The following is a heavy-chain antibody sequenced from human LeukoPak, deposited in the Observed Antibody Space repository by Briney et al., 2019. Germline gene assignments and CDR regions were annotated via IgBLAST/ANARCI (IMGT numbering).Heavy chain of an antibody. CDR2: IYSGGST. CDR1: GFTVSSNY. Sequence: GSLRLSCAASGFTVSSNYMSWVRQAPGKGLEWVSVIYSGGSTYYADSVKGRFTISRDNSKNTLYLQMNSLRAEDTAVYYCARGKYVEQWLIPDYWGQGTLVTVSS. CDR3: ARGKYVEQWLIPDY. J-gene: IGHJ4*02. D-gene: IGHD6-19*01. V-gene: IGHV3-53*01.